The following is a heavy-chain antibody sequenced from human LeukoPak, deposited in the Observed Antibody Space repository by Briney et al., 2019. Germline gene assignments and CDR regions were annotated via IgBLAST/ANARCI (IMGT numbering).Heavy chain of an antibody. Sequence: GGSLRLSCAASGFTFSAYAMNWVRQAPGRGLEWVSAIHGSSGRTYYVDSVRGRFTISRDNSQNTLYLQMNSLRVEDTAVYYCAKDQGSYSSSWFSDRWGQGTLVTIYS. CDR2: IHGSSGRT. CDR3: AKDQGSYSSSWFSDR. CDR1: GFTFSAYA. D-gene: IGHD6-13*01. J-gene: IGHJ4*02. V-gene: IGHV3-23*01.